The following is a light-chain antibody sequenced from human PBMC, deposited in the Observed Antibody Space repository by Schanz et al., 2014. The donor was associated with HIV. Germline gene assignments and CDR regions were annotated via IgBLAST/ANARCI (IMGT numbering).Light chain of an antibody. Sequence: ETVLTQSPGTLSLSPGERATLSCRASQSVSSSLLAWYQQRPGQAPGLVIYDASNRATGIPARFSGSGSATDFTLTISSLEPEDFAVYYCHHYGDSRGTFGGGTEVDI. CDR1: QSVSSSL. CDR3: HHYGDSRGT. V-gene: IGKV3-20*01. J-gene: IGKJ4*02. CDR2: DAS.